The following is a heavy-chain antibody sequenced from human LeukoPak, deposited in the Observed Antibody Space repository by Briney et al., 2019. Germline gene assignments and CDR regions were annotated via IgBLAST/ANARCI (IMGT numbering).Heavy chain of an antibody. V-gene: IGHV1-69*13. CDR1: GGTFSSYA. CDR3: ARDKGGRDGYIHDAFDI. J-gene: IGHJ3*02. D-gene: IGHD5-24*01. Sequence: GASVKVSCKASGGTFSSYAISWVRQAPGQGLEWMGGIIPIFGTANYAQKFQGRVTITADESTSTAYMELSSLRSEDTAVYYCARDKGGRDGYIHDAFDIWGQGTMVTVSS. CDR2: IIPIFGTA.